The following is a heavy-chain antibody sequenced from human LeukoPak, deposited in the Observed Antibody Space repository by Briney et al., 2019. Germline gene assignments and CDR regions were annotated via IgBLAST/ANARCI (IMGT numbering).Heavy chain of an antibody. J-gene: IGHJ3*02. V-gene: IGHV3-23*01. CDR2: ISGSGGST. D-gene: IGHD1-26*01. CDR1: GFTFSSYA. Sequence: PGGSLRLSCAASGFTFSSYAMSWVRQAPGKGLERVSAISGSGGSTYYADSVKGRFTISRDNSKNTLYLQMNSLRAEDTAVYYCAKDLGSYFHAFDIWGQGTMVTVSS. CDR3: AKDLGSYFHAFDI.